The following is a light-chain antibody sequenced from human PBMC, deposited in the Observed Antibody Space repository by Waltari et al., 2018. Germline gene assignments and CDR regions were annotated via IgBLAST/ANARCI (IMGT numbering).Light chain of an antibody. J-gene: IGKJ1*01. CDR2: KAS. Sequence: DIQMTQSPSTLSASVGDRFTIPCRPSQSISSWLAWYQQKPGKAPKLLVYKASSLESGVPSRFSGSGSGTEFTLTISSLQPDDFATYYCQQYNSYWTFGQGTKVEIK. V-gene: IGKV1-5*03. CDR1: QSISSW. CDR3: QQYNSYWT.